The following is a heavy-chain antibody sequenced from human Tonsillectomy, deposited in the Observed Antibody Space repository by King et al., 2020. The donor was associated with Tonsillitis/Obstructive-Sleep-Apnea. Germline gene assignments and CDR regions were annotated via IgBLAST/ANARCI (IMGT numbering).Heavy chain of an antibody. Sequence: VQMQESGPGLVKPSETLSLICNVSGGSVNGGRYYWGWIRQPPGKGLEWIGFIFYSGSTDYNPSLQSRVTISLDTSKNRFSLRLSSLTTADTAVYYCARGMESWFHFDYWGQGTLVTVSS. J-gene: IGHJ4*02. CDR1: GGSVNGGRYY. D-gene: IGHD6-13*01. CDR3: ARGMESWFHFDY. V-gene: IGHV4-61*01. CDR2: IFYSGST.